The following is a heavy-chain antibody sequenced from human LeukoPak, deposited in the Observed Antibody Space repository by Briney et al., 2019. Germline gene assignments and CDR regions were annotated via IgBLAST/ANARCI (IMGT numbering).Heavy chain of an antibody. CDR1: GYSENCYG. J-gene: IGHJ4*02. Sequence: GASVKVSCKASGYSENCYGITWVRQVAGQGLEWMGWISAQHGQTEYAPNSQDRVTMTTDTYTNTAYMELRSLRSDGTAVYYCAGSLGYCTSNVCYLKYWGQGTLVTVSS. CDR3: AGSLGYCTSNVCYLKY. V-gene: IGHV1-18*01. D-gene: IGHD2-8*01. CDR2: ISAQHGQT.